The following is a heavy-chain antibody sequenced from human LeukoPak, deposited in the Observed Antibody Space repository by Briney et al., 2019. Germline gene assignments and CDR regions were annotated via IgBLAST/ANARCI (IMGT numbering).Heavy chain of an antibody. CDR2: ISSSGSTI. CDR1: GFTFSDYY. J-gene: IGHJ4*02. D-gene: IGHD2-15*01. CDR3: ARDSRCSGGSCYRYYFDY. Sequence: PGGSLRLSCAASGFTFSDYYMSWIRQAPGKGLEWVSYISSSGSTIYYADSVKGRFTISRDNAKNSLYLQMNSLRAEDTAVYYCARDSRCSGGSCYRYYFDYWGQGTLVTVSS. V-gene: IGHV3-11*04.